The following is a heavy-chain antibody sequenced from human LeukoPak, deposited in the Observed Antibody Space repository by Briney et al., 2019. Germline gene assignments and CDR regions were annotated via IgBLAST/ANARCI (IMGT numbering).Heavy chain of an antibody. CDR1: GYTFINNW. CDR3: ARDNSVGDIAGWFDP. CDR2: INPTGTGT. D-gene: IGHD3-10*01. Sequence: ASVKVSCKASGYTFINNWMHWVRQAPGQGLEWIGLINPTGTGTLYAQKFQGRVTMTRDMSTSTDYMELSSLRSEDTAVYYCARDNSVGDIAGWFDPWGQGALVTVSS. V-gene: IGHV1-46*01. J-gene: IGHJ5*02.